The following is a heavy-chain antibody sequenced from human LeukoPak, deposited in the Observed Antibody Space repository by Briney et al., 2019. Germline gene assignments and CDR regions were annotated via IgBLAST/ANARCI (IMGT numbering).Heavy chain of an antibody. Sequence: GGSLRLSCAASGFTFSSYGMHWVRQAPGKGLEWVAVISYGGSNKYYADSVKGRFTISRDNSKNTLYLQMNSLRAEDTAVYYCAKVGGRRFWSGRRLYYYGMDVWGQGTTVTVSS. V-gene: IGHV3-30*18. D-gene: IGHD3-3*01. CDR2: ISYGGSNK. CDR3: AKVGGRRFWSGRRLYYYGMDV. J-gene: IGHJ6*02. CDR1: GFTFSSYG.